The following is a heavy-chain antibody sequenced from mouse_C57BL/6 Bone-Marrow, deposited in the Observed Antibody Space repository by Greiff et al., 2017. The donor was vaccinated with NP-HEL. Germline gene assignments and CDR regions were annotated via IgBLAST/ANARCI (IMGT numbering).Heavy chain of an antibody. Sequence: VHVKQSGPVLVKPGPSVKISCKASGFTFTDYYMHWVKQSHGKSLEWIGLVYPYNGGTSYNQKFKGKATLTVDTSSSTAYMELNSLTSEDSAVYYCARGITTVVANFDYWGQGTTLTVSS. CDR3: ARGITTVVANFDY. CDR1: GFTFTDYY. CDR2: VYPYNGGT. V-gene: IGHV1-36*01. D-gene: IGHD1-1*01. J-gene: IGHJ2*01.